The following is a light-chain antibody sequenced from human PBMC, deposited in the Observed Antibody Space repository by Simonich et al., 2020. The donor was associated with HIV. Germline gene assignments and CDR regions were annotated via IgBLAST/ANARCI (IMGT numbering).Light chain of an antibody. V-gene: IGKV4-1*01. J-gene: IGKJ3*01. CDR2: WAT. CDR1: PSVLYSSNNKNY. CDR3: QQYYTTPFT. Sequence: DIVMTQSPDSLSVSLGERATINCKSSPSVLYSSNNKNYLAWYQQKPGQPPKLLIYWATTRESGVPDRFSGSGSGTDFTLTISSLQAEDGALYYCQQYYTTPFTFGPGTKVDIK.